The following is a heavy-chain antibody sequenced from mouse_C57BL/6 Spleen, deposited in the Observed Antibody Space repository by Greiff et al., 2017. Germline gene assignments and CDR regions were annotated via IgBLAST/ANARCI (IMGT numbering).Heavy chain of an antibody. J-gene: IGHJ2*01. CDR3: ARHEERGITTVVAPFDY. D-gene: IGHD1-1*01. V-gene: IGHV1-62-2*01. CDR2: FYPGSGSI. CDR1: GYTFTEYT. Sequence: VQLQQSGAELVKPGASVKLSCKASGYTFTEYTIHWVKQRSGQGLEWIGWFYPGSGSIKYNEKFKDKDTLTADKSSSTVYMELSRLTSEDSAVYFCARHEERGITTVVAPFDYWGQGTTLTVSS.